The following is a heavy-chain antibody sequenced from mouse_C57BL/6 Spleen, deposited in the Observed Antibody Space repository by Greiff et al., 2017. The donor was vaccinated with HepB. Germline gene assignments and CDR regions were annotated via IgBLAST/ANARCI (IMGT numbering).Heavy chain of an antibody. J-gene: IGHJ3*01. CDR2: IYPGTGDT. V-gene: IGHV1-42*01. CDR3: AYSRNRIQFAY. CDR1: GYSFTGYY. D-gene: IGHD2-1*01. Sequence: EVQLQQSGPELVKPGASVKISCKASGYSFTGYYMNWVKQSPEKSLEWIGEIYPGTGDTTYNEKFKAKATLTADKSSSTAYMQLKSLTSEDSAVYYCAYSRNRIQFAYWGQGTLVTVSA.